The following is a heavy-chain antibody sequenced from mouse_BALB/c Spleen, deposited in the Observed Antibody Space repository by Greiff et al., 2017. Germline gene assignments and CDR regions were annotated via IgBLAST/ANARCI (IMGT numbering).Heavy chain of an antibody. Sequence: VQLVESGPGLVQPSQSLSITCTVSGFLLTSYGVHWVCQSPGKGLEWLGVVWSGGSTDYNAAFISRLSISKDNSKSQVFFKMNSLQADDTAIYYCVRNEGDYGSSYWNAMDYWGQGTSVTVSS. V-gene: IGHV2-2-2*01. D-gene: IGHD1-1*01. CDR1: GFLLTSYG. CDR2: VWSGGST. J-gene: IGHJ4*01. CDR3: VRNEGDYGSSYWNAMDY.